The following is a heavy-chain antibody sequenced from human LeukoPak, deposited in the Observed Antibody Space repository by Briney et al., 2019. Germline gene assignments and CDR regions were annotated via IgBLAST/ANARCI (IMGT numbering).Heavy chain of an antibody. V-gene: IGHV3-74*01. CDR3: ARGNYYGMDV. CDR2: VNNDGRST. CDR1: GFTFSWYY. Sequence: GGSLRLSCAASGFTFSWYYMHWVRQAPGKGPVWVSRVNNDGRSTSYADSVKGRFTLSRDNAKNTLYLQMNSLRAEDTAVYFCARGNYYGMDVWGNGTTVTVSS. J-gene: IGHJ6*04.